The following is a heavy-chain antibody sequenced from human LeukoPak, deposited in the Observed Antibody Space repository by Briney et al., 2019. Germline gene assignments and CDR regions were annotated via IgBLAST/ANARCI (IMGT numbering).Heavy chain of an antibody. CDR3: ARAPITTGTEYYFDF. CDR1: GFSFDDYS. D-gene: IGHD1-1*01. J-gene: IGHJ4*02. Sequence: GGSLRLSCVASGFSFDDYSMHWVRQAPGKGLEWVSGVNWDSNYVGYADSVKGRFTISRDNAKNSLYLQMNSLRADDMALYYCARAPITTGTEYYFDFWGQGTLVTVSS. V-gene: IGHV3-9*03. CDR2: VNWDSNYV.